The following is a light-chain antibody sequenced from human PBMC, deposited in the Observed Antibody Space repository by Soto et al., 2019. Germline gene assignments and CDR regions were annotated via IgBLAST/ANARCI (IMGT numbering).Light chain of an antibody. J-gene: IGLJ1*01. V-gene: IGLV2-14*01. CDR3: RSYTSSSTSV. CDR2: EVS. Sequence: QCSLGLPSSVPGSPGQSVTIACTATISDVGGYNYVSWYQQHPGKAPTLMIYEVSNRPSGVSNRFSGSKSGNTASLTISGLQAEDEADYYRRSYTSSSTSVFGTGTKVTVL. CDR1: ISDVGGYNY.